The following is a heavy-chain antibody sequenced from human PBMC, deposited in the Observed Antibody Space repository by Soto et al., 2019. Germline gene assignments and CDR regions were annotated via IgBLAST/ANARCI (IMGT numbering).Heavy chain of an antibody. CDR2: IYHSGGT. V-gene: IGHV4-61*01. Sequence: SETLSLTCTVSGGSVSSNSYYWSWIRQPPGKGLEWIGYIYHSGGTNYNPSLKSRVTISVDTSKNQFSLKLNSVTAADTGVYYCARVHVDFDYWGQGTLVTVSS. J-gene: IGHJ4*02. CDR3: ARVHVDFDY. CDR1: GGSVSSNSYY.